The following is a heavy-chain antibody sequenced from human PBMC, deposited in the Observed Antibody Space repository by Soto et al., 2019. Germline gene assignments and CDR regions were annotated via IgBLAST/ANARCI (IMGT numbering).Heavy chain of an antibody. CDR2: IYFSGVA. CDR1: GASITDSY. CDR3: ARGDSDLAVSEAAY. J-gene: IGHJ1*01. V-gene: IGHV4-59*01. D-gene: IGHD2-15*01. Sequence: QMQMQESGPRLVKPSETLSLTCTVSGASITDSYWSWIRQPPEKGLEWIGYIYFSGVATYNPSLQSRATMSRDTSKNEFSLKLTSVTAADTAIYYCARGDSDLAVSEAAYWGQGTVVTVSS.